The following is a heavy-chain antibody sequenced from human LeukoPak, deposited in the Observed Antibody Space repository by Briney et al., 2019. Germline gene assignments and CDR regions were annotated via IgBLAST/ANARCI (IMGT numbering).Heavy chain of an antibody. D-gene: IGHD3-10*01. CDR2: INHSGST. CDR3: ARGWRSLFNGSGSYFSISRSWFDP. V-gene: IGHV4-34*01. Sequence: KPSETLSLTCAGYGGSLSGYYWGWIRQPPGKGPEWNGEINHSGSTTSNPSLKSPVTISVDTSKNQFSLTLSSVTAADTAVYYCARGWRSLFNGSGSYFSISRSWFDPGGQGTLVTVSS. CDR1: GGSLSGYY. J-gene: IGHJ5*02.